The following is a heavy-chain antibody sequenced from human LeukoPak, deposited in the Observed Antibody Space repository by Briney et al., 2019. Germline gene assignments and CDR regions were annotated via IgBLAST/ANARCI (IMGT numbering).Heavy chain of an antibody. D-gene: IGHD3-10*01. CDR2: IWYDGSNK. J-gene: IGHJ4*02. CDR1: GFTFSSYG. CDR3: ASYMVRGVIMPLDY. Sequence: GGSLRLSCAASGFTFSSYGMHWVRQAPGKGLEWVAVIWYDGSNKYYADSVKGRFTISRDNSKNTLYLQMNSLRAEDTAVYYCASYMVRGVIMPLDYWGQGTLVTVSS. V-gene: IGHV3-33*01.